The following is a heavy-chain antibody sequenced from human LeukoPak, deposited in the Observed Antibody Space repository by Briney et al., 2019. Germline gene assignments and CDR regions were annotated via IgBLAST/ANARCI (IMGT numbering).Heavy chain of an antibody. CDR1: GDTFTSYG. CDR3: ARVYYYDSSGYYPFDY. D-gene: IGHD3-22*01. CDR2: ISGYNGNT. J-gene: IGHJ4*02. V-gene: IGHV1-18*01. Sequence: AAVKVSCKASGDTFTSYGISWVRQAPGQGLEWMGWISGYNGNTNYAQKLQGRVTMTTDTSTSTAYMELRSLRSDDTAVYCCARVYYYDSSGYYPFDYWGQGTLVTVSS.